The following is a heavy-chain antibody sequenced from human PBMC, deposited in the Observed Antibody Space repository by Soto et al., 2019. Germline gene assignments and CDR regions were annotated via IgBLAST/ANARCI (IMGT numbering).Heavy chain of an antibody. CDR3: ARGLSGLRYFDWLLGSWFDP. V-gene: IGHV4-34*01. J-gene: IGHJ5*02. D-gene: IGHD3-9*01. Sequence: PSETLSLTCAVYGGSFSGHYWSWIRQPPGKGLEWIGEINHSGSTNYNPSLKSRVTISVDTSKNQFSLKLSSVTAADTAVYYCARGLSGLRYFDWLLGSWFDPWGQGTLVTVSS. CDR2: INHSGST. CDR1: GGSFSGHY.